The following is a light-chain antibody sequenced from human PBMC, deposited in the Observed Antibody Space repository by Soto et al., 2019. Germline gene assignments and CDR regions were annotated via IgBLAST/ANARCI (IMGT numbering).Light chain of an antibody. Sequence: IVLTQSPATLSVSPGERATLSCRASQSVSSNLAWYQQKPGQAPRLFIYGASTRATAIPPRFSGSGSGTEFTLTISSLQSEDFAVYYCQQYDNWPITFGQGTRLEI. CDR3: QQYDNWPIT. CDR2: GAS. V-gene: IGKV3-15*01. CDR1: QSVSSN. J-gene: IGKJ5*01.